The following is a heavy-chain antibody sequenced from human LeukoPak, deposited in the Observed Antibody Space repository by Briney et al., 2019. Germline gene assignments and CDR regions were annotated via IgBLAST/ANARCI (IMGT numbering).Heavy chain of an antibody. V-gene: IGHV4-59*01. CDR1: RGSISSYY. D-gene: IGHD6-13*01. CDR3: ARGCNSSSWYDYYGLDV. CDR2: IYYSGST. J-gene: IGHJ6*02. Sequence: PSETLSLTCTVSRGSISSYYWSWIRQPPGKGLEWCGHIYYSGSTKYNPSLKSRVTISVDTSKNQFSLKLSSVTAADTAVYFCARGCNSSSWYDYYGLDVWGQGTTVTVSS.